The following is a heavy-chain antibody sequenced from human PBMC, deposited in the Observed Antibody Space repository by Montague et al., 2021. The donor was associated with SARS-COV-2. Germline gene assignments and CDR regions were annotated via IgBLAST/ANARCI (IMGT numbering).Heavy chain of an antibody. V-gene: IGHV4-61*02. CDR2: IYTSGTT. CDR3: ARGILSMNMAVVVLLGGIYYFDS. J-gene: IGHJ4*02. CDR1: GGSISSGSYY. D-gene: IGHD3-22*01. Sequence: TLSLTCTVSGGSISSGSYYWSWIRQPAGKGLEWIGRIYTSGTTDYSFSLKSRVTISVDTSKNQFSLKLTSVTAADTAVYYCARGILSMNMAVVVLLGGIYYFDSWDQGTLVAVSS.